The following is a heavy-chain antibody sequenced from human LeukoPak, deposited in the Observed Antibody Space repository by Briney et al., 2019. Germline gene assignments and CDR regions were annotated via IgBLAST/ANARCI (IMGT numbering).Heavy chain of an antibody. CDR2: IWYDGSKK. J-gene: IGHJ5*02. CDR3: ARDYSGTFDT. CDR1: GFIFSTYD. D-gene: IGHD4-23*01. Sequence: GGSLRLSCAASGFIFSTYDMHWVRQAPGKGLEWVAVIWYDGSKKYYADSVKGRFTISRDNAKNSLYLQMNSLGAEDTAVYYFARDYSGTFDTWGQGALVTVSS. V-gene: IGHV3-33*01.